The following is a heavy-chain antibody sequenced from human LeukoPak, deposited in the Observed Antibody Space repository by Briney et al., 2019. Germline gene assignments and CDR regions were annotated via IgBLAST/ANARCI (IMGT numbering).Heavy chain of an antibody. J-gene: IGHJ4*02. CDR1: GFTFSSYG. CDR3: AKDRGSYFDY. D-gene: IGHD1-26*01. Sequence: GGSLRLSCAASGFTFSSYGMYWVRQAPGKGLEWVAVISYDGSNKYYADSLKGRFTISRDNSKNTLYLQMNSLRAEDTAVYYCAKDRGSYFDYWGQRTLVTVSS. CDR2: ISYDGSNK. V-gene: IGHV3-30*18.